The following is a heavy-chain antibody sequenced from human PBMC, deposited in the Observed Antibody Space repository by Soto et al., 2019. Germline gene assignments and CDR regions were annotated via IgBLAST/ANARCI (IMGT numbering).Heavy chain of an antibody. Sequence: ASVKVSCKASGGTFSSYAISWVRQAPGQGLEWMGGIIPIFGTANYAQKFQGRVTITADKSTSTAYMELSSLRSEDTAVYYCARESPDYSKYPIQGDYYYYYGMDVWGQGTTVTVSS. CDR2: IIPIFGTA. CDR3: ARESPDYSKYPIQGDYYYYYGMDV. V-gene: IGHV1-69*06. J-gene: IGHJ6*02. CDR1: GGTFSSYA. D-gene: IGHD4-4*01.